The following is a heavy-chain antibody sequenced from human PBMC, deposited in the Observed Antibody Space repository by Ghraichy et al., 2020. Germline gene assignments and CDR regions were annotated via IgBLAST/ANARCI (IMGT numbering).Heavy chain of an antibody. Sequence: SETPSLTCAVSGYSISSGYYWGWIRQPPGKGLEWIGSIYHSGSTYYNPSLKSRVTISVDTSKNQFSLKLSSVTAADTAVYYCARADLKRIQLRLGDNWFDPWGQGTLVTVSS. J-gene: IGHJ5*02. CDR1: GYSISSGYY. D-gene: IGHD5-18*01. V-gene: IGHV4-38-2*01. CDR3: ARADLKRIQLRLGDNWFDP. CDR2: IYHSGST.